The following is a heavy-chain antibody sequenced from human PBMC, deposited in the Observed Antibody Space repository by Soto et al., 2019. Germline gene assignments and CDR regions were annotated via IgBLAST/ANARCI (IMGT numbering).Heavy chain of an antibody. V-gene: IGHV1-18*01. D-gene: IGHD3-16*01. Sequence: QVQLVQSGAEVKKPGASAKVSCKASGYTFSTYGISWVRQAPGQGLEWMGWINGYNGNTNYAPKLQGRITMTTDTSTTTAYAELRSLISDDTAVYYCARMGDVPYFYYGMDVWGQGTTVTVSS. J-gene: IGHJ6*02. CDR2: INGYNGNT. CDR3: ARMGDVPYFYYGMDV. CDR1: GYTFSTYG.